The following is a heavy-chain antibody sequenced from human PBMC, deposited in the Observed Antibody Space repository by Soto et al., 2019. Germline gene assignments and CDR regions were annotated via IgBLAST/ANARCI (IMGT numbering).Heavy chain of an antibody. Sequence: HPGGSLRLSCAASGFTFSNYAMHWVRQAPGKGLEFVSAIDSNGGTTYYANSVRGRFTISRDNTKNTLFLQMGSLRAEDMAVYYCASRGAGCYDYWGQGPIVTVSS. CDR1: GFTFSNYA. CDR3: ASRGAGCYDY. CDR2: IDSNGGTT. J-gene: IGHJ4*02. V-gene: IGHV3-64*01. D-gene: IGHD2-15*01.